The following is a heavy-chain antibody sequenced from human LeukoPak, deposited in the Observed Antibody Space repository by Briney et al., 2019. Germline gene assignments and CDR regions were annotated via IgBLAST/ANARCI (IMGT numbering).Heavy chain of an antibody. CDR1: GFAFSSYA. Sequence: GGSLRLSCAASGFAFSSYAMSWVRQAPGKGLEWVSIISASGGSTYYADSVKGRFTISRDKSRNYLQMNSLRGDDTAIYYCAKDVRVGEYYGSGSYFDYWGQGTLVTVSS. CDR2: ISASGGST. CDR3: AKDVRVGEYYGSGSYFDY. D-gene: IGHD3-10*01. J-gene: IGHJ4*02. V-gene: IGHV3-23*01.